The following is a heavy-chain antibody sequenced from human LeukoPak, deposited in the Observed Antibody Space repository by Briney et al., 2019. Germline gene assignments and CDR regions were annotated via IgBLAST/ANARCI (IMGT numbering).Heavy chain of an antibody. CDR1: GGSISSYY. V-gene: IGHV4-34*01. Sequence: SETLSLTCTVSGGSISSYYWSWIRQPPGKGLEWIGEINQGGSTNYNPSLESRVTISVDTSKNQFSLNLISVTAADTAVYYCATIQRDHAFDIWGQGTLVTVSS. CDR3: ATIQRDHAFDI. D-gene: IGHD6-25*01. CDR2: INQGGST. J-gene: IGHJ3*02.